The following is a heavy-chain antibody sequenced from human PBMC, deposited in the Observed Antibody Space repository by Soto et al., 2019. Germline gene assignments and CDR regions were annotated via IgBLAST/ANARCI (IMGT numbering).Heavy chain of an antibody. CDR3: AKGGVVVTATPFDY. CDR1: GFTFSSYV. CDR2: ISYDGSNK. D-gene: IGHD2-21*02. V-gene: IGHV3-30*18. J-gene: IGHJ4*02. Sequence: QVQLVESGGGVVQPGRSLRLSCAASGFTFSSYVIHWVRQAPGNGLEWVAVISYDGSNKYYADSVKGRFTISRDNSKNTLYLQMNSLRAEDTAVYYCAKGGVVVTATPFDYWGQGTLVTVSS.